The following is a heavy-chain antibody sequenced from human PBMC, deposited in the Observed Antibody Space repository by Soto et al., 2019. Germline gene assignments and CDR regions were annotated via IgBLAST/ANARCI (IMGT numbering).Heavy chain of an antibody. Sequence: GASVKVSCKASGYTFTSYDINWVRQATGQGLEWMGWMNPNSGNTGYAQKFQGRVTMTRNTSISTAYMELSSLRSEDTAVYYCASSLEYYDFWSDLNQTYFKDVWSKRTTVTVSS. CDR2: MNPNSGNT. V-gene: IGHV1-8*01. CDR1: GYTFTSYD. D-gene: IGHD3-3*01. CDR3: ASSLEYYDFWSDLNQTYFKDV. J-gene: IGHJ6*03.